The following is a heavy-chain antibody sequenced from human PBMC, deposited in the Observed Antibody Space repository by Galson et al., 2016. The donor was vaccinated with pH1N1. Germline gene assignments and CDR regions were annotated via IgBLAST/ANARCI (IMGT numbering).Heavy chain of an antibody. CDR1: GFTISSYG. V-gene: IGHV3-30*18. CDR3: AKVVRGSSWPSFDY. CDR2: ISYDGSNK. Sequence: SLRLSCAASGFTISSYGFHWVRQAPGKGLEWVAVISYDGSNKYYADSVKGRFTISRDNSKNTLYLQMNSLRAEDTAVYYCAKVVRGSSWPSFDYWGQGTLVTVSS. D-gene: IGHD6-13*01. J-gene: IGHJ4*02.